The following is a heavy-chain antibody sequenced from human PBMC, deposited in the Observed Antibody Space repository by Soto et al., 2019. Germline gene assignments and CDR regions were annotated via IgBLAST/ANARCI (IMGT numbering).Heavy chain of an antibody. CDR1: GYTFTSYA. Sequence: ASVKVSCKASGYTFTSYAMHWVRQAPGQRLEWMGWINAGNGNTKYSQKFQGRVTITRDTSASTAYMELSSLRSEDTAVYYCARDGGIPMVRGVTNWYDPWGQGTLVPVSS. CDR2: INAGNGNT. V-gene: IGHV1-3*01. J-gene: IGHJ5*02. D-gene: IGHD3-10*01. CDR3: ARDGGIPMVRGVTNWYDP.